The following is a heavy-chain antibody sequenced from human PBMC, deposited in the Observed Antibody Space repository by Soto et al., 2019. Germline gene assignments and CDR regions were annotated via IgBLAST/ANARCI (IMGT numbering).Heavy chain of an antibody. V-gene: IGHV1-3*01. CDR2: FNAGNGNT. J-gene: IGHJ5*02. Sequence: QVQLVQSGAEVKKPGASVKVSCKASGYTFTSYAMHWVRQAPGQRLGWMGWFNAGNGNTKYSQKFQGRVTITRDTSASTAYMELSSLRSEDTAVYYCARAPLYYDTQFDPWGQGTLVTVSS. D-gene: IGHD3-22*01. CDR1: GYTFTSYA. CDR3: ARAPLYYDTQFDP.